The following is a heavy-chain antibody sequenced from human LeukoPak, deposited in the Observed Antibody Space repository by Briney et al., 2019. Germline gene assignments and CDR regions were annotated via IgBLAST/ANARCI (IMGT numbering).Heavy chain of an antibody. CDR2: INPNSGGT. Sequence: ASVTVSCKASGYTFTGYYMHWVRQAPGQGLEWMGWINPNSGGTNYAQKFQGRVTITRDTSISTAYMELSRLRSDDTAVYYCARAGSGWEYNWFDPWGQGTLVTVSS. J-gene: IGHJ5*02. D-gene: IGHD6-19*01. CDR3: ARAGSGWEYNWFDP. V-gene: IGHV1-2*02. CDR1: GYTFTGYY.